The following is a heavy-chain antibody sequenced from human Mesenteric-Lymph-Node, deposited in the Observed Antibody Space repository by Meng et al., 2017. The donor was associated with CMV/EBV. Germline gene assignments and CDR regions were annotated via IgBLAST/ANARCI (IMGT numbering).Heavy chain of an antibody. CDR3: ARINDYGGAHYGMDV. V-gene: IGHV3-23*01. CDR1: GFTFSNAC. D-gene: IGHD4/OR15-4a*01. J-gene: IGHJ6*02. CDR2: ISGSGGST. Sequence: GESLKISCAVSGFTFSNACMTWVRQAPGKGLEWVSAISGSGGSTYYADSVKGRFTISRDNAKKSLYLQMNNLRAEDTAFYYCARINDYGGAHYGMDVWGQGTTVTVSS.